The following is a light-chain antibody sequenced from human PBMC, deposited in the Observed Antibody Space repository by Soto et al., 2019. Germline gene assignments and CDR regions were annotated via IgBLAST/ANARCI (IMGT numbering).Light chain of an antibody. CDR2: GAS. CDR3: QRYCTSLPLT. CDR1: QSVSSNY. J-gene: IGKJ4*01. Sequence: ESVLTQSPGTLSLSPGDRATLSCRASQSVSSNYLAWYQQKPGQAPRLLIYGASSRATGIPDRFSGSGSGTDFTLTISRLEPEDFAVYYCQRYCTSLPLTFGGGTKVDIK. V-gene: IGKV3-20*01.